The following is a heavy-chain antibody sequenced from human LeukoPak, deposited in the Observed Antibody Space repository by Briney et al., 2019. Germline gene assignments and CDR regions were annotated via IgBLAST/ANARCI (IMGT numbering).Heavy chain of an antibody. CDR2: IYSGGGT. J-gene: IGHJ4*02. V-gene: IGHV3-66*04. CDR3: AKRGIAAAASFDY. CDR1: GFTVSDNY. Sequence: GGSLRLSCAASGFTVSDNYMSWVRQAPGKGLEWVSIIYSGGGTYYADSVKGRFTISRDISKNTLYLQMNSLRVEDTAVYYCAKRGIAAAASFDYWGQGTLVTVSS. D-gene: IGHD6-13*01.